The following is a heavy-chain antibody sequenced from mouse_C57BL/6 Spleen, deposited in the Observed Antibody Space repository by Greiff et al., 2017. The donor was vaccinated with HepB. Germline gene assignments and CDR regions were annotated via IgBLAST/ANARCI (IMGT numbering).Heavy chain of an antibody. Sequence: EVKLEESGGGLVKPGGSLKLSCAASGFTFSDYGMHWVRQAPEKGLEWVAYISSGSSTIYYADTVKGRFTISRDNAKNTLFLQMTSLRSEDTAMYYCARPSVITTVVAKDYAMDYWGQGTSVTVSS. D-gene: IGHD1-1*01. CDR2: ISSGSSTI. J-gene: IGHJ4*01. CDR1: GFTFSDYG. CDR3: ARPSVITTVVAKDYAMDY. V-gene: IGHV5-17*01.